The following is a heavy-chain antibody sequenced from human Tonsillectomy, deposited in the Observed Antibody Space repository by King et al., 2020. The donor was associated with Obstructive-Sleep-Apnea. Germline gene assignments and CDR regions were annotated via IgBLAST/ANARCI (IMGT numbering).Heavy chain of an antibody. V-gene: IGHV4-34*01. CDR1: GGSFSGYY. Sequence: VQLQQWGAGLLKPSETLSLTCAVYGGSFSGYYWSWIRQPPGKGLEWIGEINHSGSTNYNPSLKSRVTISVDTSKKQFSLKLSSVTAADTAVYYCATAGGIAAYNWFDPWGQGTLVTVSS. J-gene: IGHJ5*02. CDR2: INHSGST. CDR3: ATAGGIAAYNWFDP. D-gene: IGHD6-13*01.